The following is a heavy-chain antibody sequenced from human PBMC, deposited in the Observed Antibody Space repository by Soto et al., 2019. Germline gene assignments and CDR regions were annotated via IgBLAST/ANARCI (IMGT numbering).Heavy chain of an antibody. CDR1: GFTFSSYA. Sequence: EVQLLESGGGLVQPGGSLRLSCAASGFTFSSYAMSWVRQAPGKGLEWVSAISGSGGSTYYADSVKGRFTISRDNSKNTLYLQMNSLRAEDTAVYYCEKGGLGVVVTEGYWGQGTLVTVSS. V-gene: IGHV3-23*01. CDR3: EKGGLGVVVTEGY. CDR2: ISGSGGST. J-gene: IGHJ4*02. D-gene: IGHD2-21*02.